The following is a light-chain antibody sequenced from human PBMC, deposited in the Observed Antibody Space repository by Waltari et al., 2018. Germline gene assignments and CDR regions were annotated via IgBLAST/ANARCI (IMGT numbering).Light chain of an antibody. CDR2: EVS. J-gene: IGLJ1*01. V-gene: IGLV2-14*01. Sequence: QSALTQPASVSGSPGQSITISCTGTSSDVGSYNYVSWYQQHPGKAPKLMIYEVSNRPSGVSSRCSGSKSGNTASLTISGLQAEDEADYYCSSYTSSSSYVFGTGTKVTVL. CDR1: SSDVGSYNY. CDR3: SSYTSSSSYV.